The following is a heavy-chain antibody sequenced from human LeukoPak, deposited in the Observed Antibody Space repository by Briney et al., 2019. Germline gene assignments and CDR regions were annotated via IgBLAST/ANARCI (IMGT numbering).Heavy chain of an antibody. D-gene: IGHD6-19*01. CDR2: IYSGGST. CDR3: ARDLAVAGLDAFDI. Sequence: GGSLRLSCAASGFTVSSNYMSWVRQAPGKGLEWVSVIYSGGSTYYADSVKGRFTISRDNSKNTLYLQMNSLRAEDTAVYYCARDLAVAGLDAFDIWGQGTMVTVSS. CDR1: GFTVSSNY. J-gene: IGHJ3*02. V-gene: IGHV3-66*01.